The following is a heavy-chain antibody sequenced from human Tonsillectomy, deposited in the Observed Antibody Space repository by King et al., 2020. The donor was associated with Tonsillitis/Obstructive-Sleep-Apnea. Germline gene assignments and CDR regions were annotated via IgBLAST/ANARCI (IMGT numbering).Heavy chain of an antibody. V-gene: IGHV3-64*01. CDR2: ISSNGGST. CDR3: ARVXVPAYSXI. D-gene: IGHD2-2*01. CDR1: GFTFSSYA. Sequence: VQLVESGGGLVQPGGSLRLSCAASGFTFSSYAMHWVRQAPGKGLEYVSAISSNGGSTYYANSVKGRFTISRDNSKNTLYLQMGSLRAEDMAVYYCARVXVPAYSXIWXXGTMVTVSX. J-gene: IGHJ3*02.